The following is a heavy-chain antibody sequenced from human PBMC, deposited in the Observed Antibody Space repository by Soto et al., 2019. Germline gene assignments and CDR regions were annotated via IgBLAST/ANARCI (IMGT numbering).Heavy chain of an antibody. CDR2: IKSKTDGGTT. CDR1: GFTFSNAW. Sequence: EVQLVESGGGLVKPGGSLRLSCAASGFTFSNAWMSWVRQAPGKGLEWVGRIKSKTDGGTTDYAAPVKGRFTISRDDSKNTLYLQMNSLKTEDTAVYYCTTGSRTTSTFRDYWGQGTLVTVSS. J-gene: IGHJ4*02. D-gene: IGHD1-1*01. CDR3: TTGSRTTSTFRDY. V-gene: IGHV3-15*01.